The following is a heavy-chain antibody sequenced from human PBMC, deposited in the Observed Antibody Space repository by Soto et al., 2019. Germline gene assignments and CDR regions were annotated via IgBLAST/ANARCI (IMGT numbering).Heavy chain of an antibody. Sequence: EVQLVESGGGLVQPGGSLRLSCAASGFTVSSHYMSWVRQAPGKGLEWVSVIYSGGSTYYADSVKGRFTISRDNSKNTLYLQMNSLRAEDTAVYYCARDWRINDAFDIWGQGTMVTVSS. CDR1: GFTVSSHY. CDR2: IYSGGST. V-gene: IGHV3-66*01. D-gene: IGHD2-15*01. CDR3: ARDWRINDAFDI. J-gene: IGHJ3*02.